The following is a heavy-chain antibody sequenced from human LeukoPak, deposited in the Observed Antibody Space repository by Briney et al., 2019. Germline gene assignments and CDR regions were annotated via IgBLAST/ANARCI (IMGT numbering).Heavy chain of an antibody. Sequence: ASVKVSCKASGYTFTGYYMHWVRQAPGQGLEWMGWTNPNSGGTNYAQKFQGRVTMTRDTSISTAYMELSRLRSDDTAVYYCAREGIAAAGIQHWGQGTLVTVSS. CDR3: AREGIAAAGIQH. CDR1: GYTFTGYY. J-gene: IGHJ1*01. V-gene: IGHV1-2*02. CDR2: TNPNSGGT. D-gene: IGHD6-13*01.